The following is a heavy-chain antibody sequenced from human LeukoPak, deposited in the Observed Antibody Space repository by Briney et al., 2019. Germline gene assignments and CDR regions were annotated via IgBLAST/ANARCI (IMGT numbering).Heavy chain of an antibody. CDR1: GGTFSSYA. D-gene: IGHD3-22*01. V-gene: IGHV1-69*01. CDR2: IIPIFGTA. J-gene: IGHJ6*02. Sequence: GASVKVSCKASGGTFSSYAISWVRQAPGRGLEWMGGIIPIFGTANYAQKFQGRVTITADESTSTAYMELSSLRSEDTAVYYCARDPPDYYDSSGYSYYYYGMDVWGQGTTVTVSS. CDR3: ARDPPDYYDSSGYSYYYYGMDV.